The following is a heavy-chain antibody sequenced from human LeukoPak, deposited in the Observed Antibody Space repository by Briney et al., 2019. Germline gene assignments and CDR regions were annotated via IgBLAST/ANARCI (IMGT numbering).Heavy chain of an antibody. J-gene: IGHJ4*02. CDR3: AKDLSVTPNYYFDY. Sequence: TGGSLRLSCAASGFTFSSYAMSWVRQAPGKGLEWASAISGSGGSTYYADSVKGRFTISRDNSKNTLYLQMNSLRAEDTAVYYCAKDLSVTPNYYFDYWGQGTLVTVSS. CDR2: ISGSGGST. CDR1: GFTFSSYA. D-gene: IGHD1-7*01. V-gene: IGHV3-23*01.